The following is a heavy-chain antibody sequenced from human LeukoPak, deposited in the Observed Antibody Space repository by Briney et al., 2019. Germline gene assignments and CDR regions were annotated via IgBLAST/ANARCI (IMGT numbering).Heavy chain of an antibody. CDR2: INQDGSEK. CDR3: AMALGNGPHDY. D-gene: IGHD2-8*01. Sequence: PGGSLRLSCAASGFTFSTFWMSWVRQAPGKGLEWVAHINQDGSEKYYVDSVKGRFTVSRDNAKNSLYLQMSNLRVEDTAVYYCAMALGNGPHDYWAQGTLVIVSS. V-gene: IGHV3-7*01. CDR1: GFTFSTFW. J-gene: IGHJ4*02.